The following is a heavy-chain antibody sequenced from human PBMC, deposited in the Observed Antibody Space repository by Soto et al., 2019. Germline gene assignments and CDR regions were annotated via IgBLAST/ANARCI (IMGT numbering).Heavy chain of an antibody. CDR1: GYTFTGYY. CDR2: INPNSGGT. CDR3: ARAGITGTRYYYGMDV. D-gene: IGHD1-20*01. J-gene: IGHJ6*02. V-gene: IGHV1-2*04. Sequence: ASVKVSCKASGYTFTGYYMRWVRQAPGQGLEWMGWINPNSGGTNYAQKFQGWVTMTRDTSISTAYMELSRLRSDDTAVYYCARAGITGTRYYYGMDVWGQGTTVTVSS.